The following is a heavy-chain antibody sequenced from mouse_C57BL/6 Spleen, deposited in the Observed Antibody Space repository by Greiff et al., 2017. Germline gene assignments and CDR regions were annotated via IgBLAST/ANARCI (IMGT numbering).Heavy chain of an antibody. V-gene: IGHV1-18*01. CDR3: ARRRGGNYVAWFDY. D-gene: IGHD2-1*01. CDR2: INPNNGGT. J-gene: IGHJ3*01. Sequence: EVPLQQSGPELVKPGASVKIPCKASGYTFTDYNMDWVKQSHGTSLEWIGDINPNNGGTIYNQTFKGKATLTVDKSSSTAYMELRSLTSEDTAVYYCARRRGGNYVAWFDYWGQGTLVTVSA. CDR1: GYTFTDYN.